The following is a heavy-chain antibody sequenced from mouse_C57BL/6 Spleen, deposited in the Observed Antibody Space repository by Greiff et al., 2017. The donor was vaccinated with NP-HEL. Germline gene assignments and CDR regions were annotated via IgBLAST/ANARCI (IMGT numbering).Heavy chain of an antibody. V-gene: IGHV1-82*01. J-gene: IGHJ4*01. CDR2: IYPGDGDT. CDR3: SKEDGGDISSSVMDY. D-gene: IGHD3-2*02. Sequence: QVQLQQSGPELVQPGASVKISCKASGYAFSSSWMNWVKQRPGKGLEWIGRIYPGDGDTNYNGKFKGKATLTADKSSSTAYMQLSSLTSEDSAVYFCSKEDGGDISSSVMDYWGQGTSVTVSS. CDR1: GYAFSSSW.